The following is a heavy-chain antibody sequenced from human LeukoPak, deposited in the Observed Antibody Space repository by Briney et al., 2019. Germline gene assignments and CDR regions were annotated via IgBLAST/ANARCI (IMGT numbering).Heavy chain of an antibody. CDR3: ARVDILTGYYFFDS. D-gene: IGHD3-9*01. J-gene: IGHJ4*02. CDR2: ISADNGNT. Sequence: ASVMVSCKASGYTFTNYGISWVPQAPGQGLEWMGWISADNGNTYYTQNFQGRVSMTTDTSTSTAYMEVRSLRSDDTAVFYCARVDILTGYYFFDSWGQGTLVTVSS. V-gene: IGHV1-18*01. CDR1: GYTFTNYG.